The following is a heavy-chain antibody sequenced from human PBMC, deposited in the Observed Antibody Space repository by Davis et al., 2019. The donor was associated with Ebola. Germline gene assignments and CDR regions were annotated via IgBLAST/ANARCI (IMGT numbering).Heavy chain of an antibody. J-gene: IGHJ4*02. Sequence: LSCTVSGGSISSYYWSWIRQPPGKGLEWIGYIYYSGSTNYNPSLKSRVTISVDTSKNQFSLKLSSVTAADTAVYYCARGDSYYDPSGYYAGPEAPDHWGQGTLVSVSS. CDR3: ARGDSYYDPSGYYAGPEAPDH. D-gene: IGHD3-22*01. CDR2: IYYSGST. CDR1: GGSISSYY. V-gene: IGHV4-59*12.